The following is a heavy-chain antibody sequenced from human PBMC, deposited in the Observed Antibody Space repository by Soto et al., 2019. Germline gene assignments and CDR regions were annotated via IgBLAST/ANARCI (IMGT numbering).Heavy chain of an antibody. D-gene: IGHD6-13*01. Sequence: SETLSLTCTVSGDSISSSSYYWGWIRQPPGKGLECIGSIYYSGSTYYNPSLKSRVTISVDTSKNQFSLKLSSVTAADTAVYYCARLVQQQLPPSNWFDPWGQGTLVTVS. J-gene: IGHJ5*02. CDR1: GDSISSSSYY. V-gene: IGHV4-39*01. CDR2: IYYSGST. CDR3: ARLVQQQLPPSNWFDP.